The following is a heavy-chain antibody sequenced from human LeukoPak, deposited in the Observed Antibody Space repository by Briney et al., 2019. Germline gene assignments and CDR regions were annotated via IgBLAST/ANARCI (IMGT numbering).Heavy chain of an antibody. CDR3: ARNRIAAAGTFWYFDL. Sequence: PGGSLRLSCAASGFTFSSYGMSWVRQAPGKGLEWVSAISGSGGSTYYADSVKGRFTISRDNSKNTLYLQMNSLRAEDTAVYYCARNRIAAAGTFWYFDLWGRGTLVTASS. V-gene: IGHV3-23*01. CDR2: ISGSGGST. D-gene: IGHD6-13*01. CDR1: GFTFSSYG. J-gene: IGHJ2*01.